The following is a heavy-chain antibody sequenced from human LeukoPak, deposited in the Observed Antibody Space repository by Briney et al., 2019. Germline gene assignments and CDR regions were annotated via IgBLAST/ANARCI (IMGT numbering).Heavy chain of an antibody. J-gene: IGHJ3*02. CDR2: MSPNSDNR. CDR1: GYTFTSYD. Sequence: GSVKVSCKASGYTFTSYDINWVRQAPGQGLEGMGWMSPNSDNRGYEQNFQGRVTMTMDTSISSAYMELSSLRSEDTAVYYCAAIMVVTAGVAFNIWGQGTMVTVSS. V-gene: IGHV1-8*01. CDR3: AAIMVVTAGVAFNI. D-gene: IGHD2-21*02.